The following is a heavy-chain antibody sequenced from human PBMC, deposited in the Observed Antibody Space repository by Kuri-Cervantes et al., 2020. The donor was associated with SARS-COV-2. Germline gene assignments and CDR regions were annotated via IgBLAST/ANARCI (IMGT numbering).Heavy chain of an antibody. D-gene: IGHD6-13*01. CDR2: ISGSGGST. CDR1: GFTFSSYA. J-gene: IGHJ4*02. Sequence: GGSLRLSCAASGFTFSSYAMSWVRQAPGKGLEWVSAISGSGGSTYYADSVKGRFTISRDNSKNTLYLQMNSLRAEDTAVYYCAKSSSSSSWYQSYYFDYWGQGTLVTVSS. V-gene: IGHV3-23*01. CDR3: AKSSSSSSWYQSYYFDY.